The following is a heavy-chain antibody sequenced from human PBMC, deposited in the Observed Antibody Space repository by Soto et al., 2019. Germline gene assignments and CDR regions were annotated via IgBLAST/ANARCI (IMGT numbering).Heavy chain of an antibody. CDR1: GVSVSRDYQ. D-gene: IGHD1-26*01. J-gene: IGHJ1*01. Sequence: PSETLSLTCTVSGVSVSRDYQWIWIRQPPGKDLEWIGHISYSGSPYYHPSLRSRLSISVDTSKNQFSLKVKSVTAADTAVYYCARAWDFWGQGTLVTVSS. CDR3: ARAWDF. CDR2: ISYSGSP. V-gene: IGHV4-30-4*01.